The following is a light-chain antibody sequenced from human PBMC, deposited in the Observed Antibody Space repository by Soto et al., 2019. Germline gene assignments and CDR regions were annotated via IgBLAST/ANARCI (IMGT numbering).Light chain of an antibody. CDR3: QHFYTYPIT. CDR2: RAS. J-gene: IGKJ4*01. CDR1: QSISNF. Sequence: DIQMTQSPSTLSASVGDRVTITCRASQSISNFLAWYQRRPGKAPKLLIYRASGLERGVPSRFNGGGSGTEFTLTISSLQPDDFATYFCQHFYTYPITFGGGTKVEIK. V-gene: IGKV1-5*03.